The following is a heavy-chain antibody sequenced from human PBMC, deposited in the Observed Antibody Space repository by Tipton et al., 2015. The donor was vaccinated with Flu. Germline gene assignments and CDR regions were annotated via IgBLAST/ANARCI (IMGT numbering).Heavy chain of an antibody. CDR2: ISSSSSYI. J-gene: IGHJ4*02. CDR3: ARDEGAGTDLDY. V-gene: IGHV3-21*01. Sequence: GSLRLSCAASGFTFSSYSMNWVRQAPGKGLEWVSSISSSSSYIYYADSVKGRFTISRDNAKNSLYLQMNSLRAEDTAVYYCARDEGAGTDLDYWGQGTLVTVSS. D-gene: IGHD1-1*01. CDR1: GFTFSSYS.